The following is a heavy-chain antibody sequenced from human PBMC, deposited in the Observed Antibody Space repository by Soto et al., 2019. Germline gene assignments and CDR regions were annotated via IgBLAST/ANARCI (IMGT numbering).Heavy chain of an antibody. CDR1: GGSISSGGYS. V-gene: IGHV4-30-2*01. J-gene: IGHJ3*02. CDR3: ARAHGSGWGAFDI. Sequence: SETLPLTCAVSGGSISSGGYSWSWIRQPPGKGLEWIGYIYHSGSTYYNPSLKSRVTISVDRSKNQFSLKLSSVTAADTAVYYCARAHGSGWGAFDIWGQGTMVTVS. CDR2: IYHSGST. D-gene: IGHD3-10*01.